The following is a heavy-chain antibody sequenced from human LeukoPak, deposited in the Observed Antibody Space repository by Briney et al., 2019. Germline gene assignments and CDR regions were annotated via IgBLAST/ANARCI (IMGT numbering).Heavy chain of an antibody. CDR3: VKDQDGGIPEMGLGY. CDR1: GFTFSSQR. CDR2: IWYDGSNK. D-gene: IGHD2-15*01. Sequence: GGCLIHAYSAPGFTFSSQRVDWVRQARGKGLGWVAVIWYDGSNKYYADSVKGRFTISRDNSKNTLYLQIDSQRAERTSVYYCVKDQDGGIPEMGLGYWGQGTLVTVS. V-gene: IGHV3-33*06. J-gene: IGHJ4*02.